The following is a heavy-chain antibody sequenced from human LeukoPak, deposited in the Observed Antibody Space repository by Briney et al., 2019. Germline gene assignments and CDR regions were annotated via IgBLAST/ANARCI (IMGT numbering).Heavy chain of an antibody. D-gene: IGHD5-18*01. V-gene: IGHV4-34*01. Sequence: PSETLSLTCAVYGGSFGGYYWSWIRQPPGKGLEWIGEINHSGSTNYNPSLKSRVTISVDTSKNQFSLKLSSVTAADTAVYYCARSSYRGPYYFDYWGQGTLVTVSS. CDR1: GGSFGGYY. CDR2: INHSGST. CDR3: ARSSYRGPYYFDY. J-gene: IGHJ4*02.